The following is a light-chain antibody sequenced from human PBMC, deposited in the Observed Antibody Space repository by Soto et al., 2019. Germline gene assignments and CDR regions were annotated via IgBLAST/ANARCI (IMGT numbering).Light chain of an antibody. CDR2: DAS. V-gene: IGKV1-33*01. CDR3: QHYDHLPIT. J-gene: IGKJ5*01. Sequence: DIQRTQSPSSLSASVGDRVTITCQASHDITNYLNWYQQKPGRAPRLLLYDASSLETGVPSRFSGSGSGTDFTLTISSLQPEDVATYYCQHYDHLPITFGQGTRLEIK. CDR1: HDITNY.